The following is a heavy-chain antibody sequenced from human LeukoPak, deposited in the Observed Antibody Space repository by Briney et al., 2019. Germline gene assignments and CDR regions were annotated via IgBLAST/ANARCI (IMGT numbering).Heavy chain of an antibody. CDR1: GFSFSSYG. V-gene: IGHV3-48*02. CDR3: ARDVRSSSNTPIEADY. Sequence: GGSLRLSCAASGFSFSSYGMNWVRQAPGRGLEWVSYISSGSGSIYYADSVKGRFTISRDNAKNSLYLQMNSPRDEDTAVYYCARDVRSSSNTPIEADYWGQGTLVTVSS. J-gene: IGHJ4*02. D-gene: IGHD5-18*01. CDR2: ISSGSGSI.